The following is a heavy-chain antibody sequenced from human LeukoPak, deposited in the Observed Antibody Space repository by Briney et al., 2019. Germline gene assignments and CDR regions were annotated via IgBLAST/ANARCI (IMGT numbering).Heavy chain of an antibody. D-gene: IGHD2-2*01. J-gene: IGHJ4*02. CDR2: IYDSGST. CDR3: ARAYCSSTSCPH. Sequence: ASETLSLTCTVSGGSIRSSYYYWGWIRQPPGKGLEWIGSIYDSGSTYYNPSLKSRVTISVDTSKNQFSLKLNSVTAADTAVYYCARAYCSSTSCPHWGQGTLVTVSS. V-gene: IGHV4-39*01. CDR1: GGSIRSSYYY.